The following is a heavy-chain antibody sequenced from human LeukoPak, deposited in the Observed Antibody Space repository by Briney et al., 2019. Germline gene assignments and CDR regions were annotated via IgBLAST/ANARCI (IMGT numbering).Heavy chain of an antibody. CDR1: GFTFSSYA. Sequence: GGSLRLSCAASGFTFSSYAMSWVRQAPGKGLEWVSATSGSGGSTYYADSVKGRFTISRDNSKNTLYLQMNSLRAEDTAVYYCAKGDSSGYYPDYWGQGTLVTVSS. J-gene: IGHJ4*02. CDR3: AKGDSSGYYPDY. V-gene: IGHV3-23*01. D-gene: IGHD3-22*01. CDR2: TSGSGGST.